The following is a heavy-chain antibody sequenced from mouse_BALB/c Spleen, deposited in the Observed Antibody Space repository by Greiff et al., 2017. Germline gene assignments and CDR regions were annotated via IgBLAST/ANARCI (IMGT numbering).Heavy chain of an antibody. CDR2: IWAGGST. CDR3: ARTGTDPYRYFDV. J-gene: IGHJ1*01. D-gene: IGHD4-1*01. CDR1: GFSLTSYG. Sequence: QVQLKESGPGLVAPSQSLSITCTVSGFSLTSYGVHWVRQPPGKGLEWLGVIWAGGSTNYNSALMSRLSISKDNSKSQVFLKRNSLQTDDTAMYYGARTGTDPYRYFDVWGAGTTVTVSS. V-gene: IGHV2-9*02.